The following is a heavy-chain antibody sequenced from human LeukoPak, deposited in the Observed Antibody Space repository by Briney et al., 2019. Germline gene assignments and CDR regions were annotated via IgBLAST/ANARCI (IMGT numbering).Heavy chain of an antibody. CDR1: GFTFSSHA. CDR2: ISASGDAT. D-gene: IGHD2-15*01. CDR3: AKEGEDIVVVVAANGMDV. Sequence: GGSLRLSCAASGFTFSSHAMSWVRQAPGKGLEWVSAISASGDATYYPDSVKGRFTVSRDNSNNTLYLQMNSLRAEDTAVYYCAKEGEDIVVVVAANGMDVWGQGTTVTVSS. J-gene: IGHJ6*02. V-gene: IGHV3-23*01.